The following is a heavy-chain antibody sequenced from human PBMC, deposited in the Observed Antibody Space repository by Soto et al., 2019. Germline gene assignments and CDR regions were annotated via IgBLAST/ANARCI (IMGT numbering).Heavy chain of an antibody. CDR3: VQMAGPNFYFAMDV. CDR2: ITGSGGET. V-gene: IGHV3-23*04. CDR1: QFVFSLSA. J-gene: IGHJ6*02. Sequence: MQVVESGGGLVHPGGSLRLSCAASQFVFSLSAMTWVRQAPGKGLEWVSTITGSGGETYFADSVNGRFTISRDNSKNTLFLQRRRLRAEATDIYYCVQMAGPNFYFAMDVWGQGTAVTVSS.